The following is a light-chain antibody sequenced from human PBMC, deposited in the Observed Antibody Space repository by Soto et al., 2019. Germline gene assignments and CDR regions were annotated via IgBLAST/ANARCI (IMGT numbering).Light chain of an antibody. CDR2: SHD. V-gene: IGLV1-44*01. CDR1: SSNIGRSA. Sequence: QPVLTQPPSASGTPGQRVTISCSGSSSNIGRSAVNWYQQVPGTAPKLLIYSHDQRPSGVPDRFSGSKSGTSASLAISGLQSEDEANYYCIAWDDSLKGPVFGGGTKVTVL. CDR3: IAWDDSLKGPV. J-gene: IGLJ3*02.